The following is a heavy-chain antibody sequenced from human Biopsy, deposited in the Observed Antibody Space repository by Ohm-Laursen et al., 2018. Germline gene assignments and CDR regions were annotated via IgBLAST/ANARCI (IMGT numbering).Heavy chain of an antibody. CDR2: IYYSGST. D-gene: IGHD3-10*01. CDR3: ARQEFATSPLDY. CDR1: GGSISRSSYY. J-gene: IGHJ4*02. Sequence: SETLSLTCTVIGGSISRSSYYWDWIRQPPGKGLEWIGSIYYSGSTYYNPSLKSRVTISADRSKNQFSLKLTSVTAADTAMYYCARQEFATSPLDYWGQGSLVTVSS. V-gene: IGHV4-39*01.